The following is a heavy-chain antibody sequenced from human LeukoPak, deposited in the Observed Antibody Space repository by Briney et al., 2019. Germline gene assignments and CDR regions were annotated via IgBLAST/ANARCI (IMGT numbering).Heavy chain of an antibody. CDR2: IYYSGST. CDR3: ARVLGYYYDSSGSIDY. CDR1: GGSISSGGYY. J-gene: IGHJ4*02. Sequence: SQTLSLTCTVSGGSISSGGYYWSWNRQHPGKGLEWIGYIYYSGSTYYNPSLKSRVTISVDTSKNQFSLKLSSVTAADTAVYYCARVLGYYYDSSGSIDYWGQGTLVTVSS. D-gene: IGHD3-22*01. V-gene: IGHV4-31*03.